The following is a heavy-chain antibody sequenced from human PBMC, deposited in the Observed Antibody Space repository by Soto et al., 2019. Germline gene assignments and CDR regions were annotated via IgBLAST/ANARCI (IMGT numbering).Heavy chain of an antibody. Sequence: PGGSLRLSCAASGFTFSSYEMNWVRQAPGKGLEWVSYISSSGSTIYYADSVKGRFTISRDNAKNSLYLQMNSLRAEDTAVYYCARVGIAVAGTSYFDYWGQGTLVTVSS. CDR2: ISSSGSTI. D-gene: IGHD6-19*01. J-gene: IGHJ4*02. V-gene: IGHV3-48*03. CDR3: ARVGIAVAGTSYFDY. CDR1: GFTFSSYE.